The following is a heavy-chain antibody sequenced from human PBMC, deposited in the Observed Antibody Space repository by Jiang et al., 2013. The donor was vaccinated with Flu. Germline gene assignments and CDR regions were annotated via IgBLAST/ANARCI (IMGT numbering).Heavy chain of an antibody. Sequence: SGAEVKKPGSSVKVSCKASGGTFSSYAISWVRQAPGQGLEWMGGIIPIFGTANYAQKFQGRVTITADESTSTAYMELSSLRSEDTAVYYCARANTVTTVGMELWFDPWGQGTLVTVSS. J-gene: IGHJ5*02. V-gene: IGHV1-69*01. CDR1: GGTFSSYA. D-gene: IGHD4-17*01. CDR3: ARANTVTTVGMELWFDP. CDR2: IIPIFGTA.